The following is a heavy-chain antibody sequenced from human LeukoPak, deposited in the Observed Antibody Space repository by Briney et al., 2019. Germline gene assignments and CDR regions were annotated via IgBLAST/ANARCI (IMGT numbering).Heavy chain of an antibody. J-gene: IGHJ5*02. D-gene: IGHD3-9*01. CDR3: ARKDVRYFDWLSDNWFDP. Sequence: SETLSLTCAVSGYSICSGYYWGWIRQPPGKGLXXXGSIYHSGSTYYNPSLKSRVTISVDTSKNQFSLKLSSVTAADTAVYYCARKDVRYFDWLSDNWFDPWGQGTLVTVSS. V-gene: IGHV4-38-2*01. CDR1: GYSICSGYY. CDR2: IYHSGST.